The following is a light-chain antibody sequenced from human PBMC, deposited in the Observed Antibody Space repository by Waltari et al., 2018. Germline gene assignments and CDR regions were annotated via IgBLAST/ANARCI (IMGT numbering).Light chain of an antibody. CDR1: QSLTNW. CDR3: QMYTTYSQT. V-gene: IGKV1-5*03. CDR2: EAS. J-gene: IGKJ4*01. Sequence: DIQMTQSPSTLSASVGDQVTITCRSSQSLTNWLAWYQQKPGKAPTLLIYEASTLESGVPSRFSGSGSGAEFTLTISSLQPDDFATYYCQMYTTYSQTFGGGTKVEMK.